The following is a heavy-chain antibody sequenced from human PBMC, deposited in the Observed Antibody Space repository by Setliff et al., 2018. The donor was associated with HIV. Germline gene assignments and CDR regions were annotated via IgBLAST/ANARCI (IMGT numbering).Heavy chain of an antibody. D-gene: IGHD5-18*01. J-gene: IGHJ4*02. Sequence: SETLSLTCSVSGASISSYYWRWIRQPPGKGLEWIGYVDYNGRTDYNPSLKSRVTISLDTSKNQVSLKLSSVAAADTAVYHCARGAYRDGYDYWGQGTLGTVS. CDR3: ARGAYRDGYDY. CDR2: VDYNGRT. V-gene: IGHV4-59*01. CDR1: GASISSYY.